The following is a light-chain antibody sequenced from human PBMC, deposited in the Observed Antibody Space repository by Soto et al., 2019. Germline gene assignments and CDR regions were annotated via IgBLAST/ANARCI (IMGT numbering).Light chain of an antibody. V-gene: IGKV3D-15*01. CDR1: QSVSSN. CDR2: AES. CDR3: QQDNNWPLS. J-gene: IGKJ1*01. Sequence: EIVLTQSPGTLSFSPGETATLSCRASQSVSSNLAWYQQKPGQAPRLLIYAESTRATGIPARFSGSWSGTDFNLSISSLQSDDFAVYSCQQDNNWPLSLGKGTNVEI.